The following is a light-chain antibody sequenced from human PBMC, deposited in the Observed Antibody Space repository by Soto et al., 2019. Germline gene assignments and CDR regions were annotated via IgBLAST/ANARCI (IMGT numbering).Light chain of an antibody. V-gene: IGKV3-20*01. Sequence: EIVLTQSPGTLSLSPGERATLSCRASQSVSGNYLAWYQQNLGQAPRLLIYGATSRATGIPDRFSGSVSGTHFPLTISRLEPEDFAVYYCQQYGMSATFTFGPGTKVDIK. CDR1: QSVSGNY. CDR3: QQYGMSATFT. J-gene: IGKJ3*01. CDR2: GAT.